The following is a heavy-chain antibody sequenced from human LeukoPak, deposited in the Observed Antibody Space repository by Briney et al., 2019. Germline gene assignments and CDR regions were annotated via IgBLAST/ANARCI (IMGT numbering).Heavy chain of an antibody. CDR3: ARDGVYYGSGSYYKCSMDV. J-gene: IGHJ6*02. Sequence: ASVKVSCKASGYTFTSYDINWVRQATGQGLEWMGWMNPNSGSTGYAQKFQGRVTMTRNTSISTAYMELSSLRSEDTAVYYCARDGVYYGSGSYYKCSMDVWGQGTTVTVSS. V-gene: IGHV1-8*01. CDR1: GYTFTSYD. CDR2: MNPNSGST. D-gene: IGHD3-10*01.